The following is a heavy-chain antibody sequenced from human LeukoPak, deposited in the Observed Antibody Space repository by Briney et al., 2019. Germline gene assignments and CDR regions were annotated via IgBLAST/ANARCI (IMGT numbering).Heavy chain of an antibody. J-gene: IGHJ4*02. CDR2: ISSSSSYI. D-gene: IGHD3-3*01. Sequence: PGGSLRLSCATSGFTFSSYSMKWVRQAPGKGLELVSSISSSSSYIYYADSVKGRFTISRDNAKNSLYLQMNSLRAEDTAVYYCARADFWSGYPYYYFDYWGQGTLVTVSS. CDR3: ARADFWSGYPYYYFDY. CDR1: GFTFSSYS. V-gene: IGHV3-21*01.